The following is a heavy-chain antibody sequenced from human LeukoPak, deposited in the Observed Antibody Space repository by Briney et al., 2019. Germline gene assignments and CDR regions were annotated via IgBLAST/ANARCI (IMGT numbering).Heavy chain of an antibody. D-gene: IGHD3-10*01. Sequence: PGGSLRLSYAASGFTFSSYAMHWVRQAPGKGLEWVAVISYDGSNKYYADSVKGRFTISRDNSKNTLYLQMNSLRAEDTAVYYCAKSEREAMVHAFDIWGQGTMVTVSS. CDR3: AKSEREAMVHAFDI. CDR1: GFTFSSYA. J-gene: IGHJ3*02. CDR2: ISYDGSNK. V-gene: IGHV3-30-3*02.